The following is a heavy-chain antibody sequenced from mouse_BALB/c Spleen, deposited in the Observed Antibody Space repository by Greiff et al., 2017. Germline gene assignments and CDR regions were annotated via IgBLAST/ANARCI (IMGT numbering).Heavy chain of an antibody. CDR3: TRDGSSHEDYAMDY. Sequence: QVQLQQSGAELVRPGTSVKVSCKASGYAFTNYLIEWVKQRPGQGLEWIGVINPGSGGTNYNQKFKDKATLTVDKSSSTAYMQLSSPTSEDSAVYYCTRDGSSHEDYAMDYWGQGTSVTVSS. D-gene: IGHD1-1*01. CDR2: INPGSGGT. J-gene: IGHJ4*01. CDR1: GYAFTNYL. V-gene: IGHV1-54*01.